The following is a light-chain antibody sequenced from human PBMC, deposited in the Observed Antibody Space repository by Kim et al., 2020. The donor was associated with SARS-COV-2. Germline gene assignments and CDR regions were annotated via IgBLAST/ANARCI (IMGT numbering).Light chain of an antibody. CDR1: SLRSYY. CDR3: NSRDSSGNHLEVV. V-gene: IGLV3-19*01. Sequence: SSELTQDPAVSVALGQTVRITFQGDSLRSYYASWYQQKPGQAPVLVIYGKNNRPSGIPDRFSGSSSGNTASLTITGAQAEDEADYYCNSRDSSGNHLEVV. CDR2: GKN. J-gene: IGLJ2*01.